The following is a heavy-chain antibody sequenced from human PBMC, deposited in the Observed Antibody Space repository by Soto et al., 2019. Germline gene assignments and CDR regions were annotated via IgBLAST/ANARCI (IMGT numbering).Heavy chain of an antibody. D-gene: IGHD5-18*01. CDR3: AXGEIQLWPDPYYYGMDV. CDR1: GFTFSSYG. J-gene: IGHJ6*02. CDR2: IWYDGSNR. V-gene: IGHV3-33*01. Sequence: GGSLRLSCAASGFTFSSYGMHWVRQAPGKGLEWVAVIWYDGSNRYYADSVKGRFTISRDNSKNTLYLQMNSLRAEDTAVYYCAXGEIQLWPDPYYYGMDVWGQGTTVTVSS.